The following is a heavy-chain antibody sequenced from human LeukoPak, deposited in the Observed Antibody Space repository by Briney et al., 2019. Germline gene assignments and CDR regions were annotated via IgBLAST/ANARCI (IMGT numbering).Heavy chain of an antibody. D-gene: IGHD6-13*01. V-gene: IGHV1-69*13. CDR3: ARHSSSWYREYFQH. CDR1: GGTFSSYA. CDR2: IIPIFGTA. Sequence: SVKVSCKASGGTFSSYAISWVRQAPGQGLEWMVWIIPIFGTANYAQKFQGRVTITADESTSTAYTELSSLRSEDTAVYYCARHSSSWYREYFQHWGQGTLVTVSS. J-gene: IGHJ1*01.